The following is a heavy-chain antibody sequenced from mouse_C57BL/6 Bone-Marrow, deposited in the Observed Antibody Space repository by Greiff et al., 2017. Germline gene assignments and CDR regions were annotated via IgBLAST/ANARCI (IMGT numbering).Heavy chain of an antibody. CDR3: TSYNMVCAY. J-gene: IGHJ3*01. Sequence: EVKVEASGAELVRPGASVKLSCTASGFNIKDDYMHWVKQRPEQGLEWIGWIDPENGDTEYASKFQGKDTLTADPSSNTAYLQLSSLTSDDTAVNYCTSYNMVCAYWGQGTLVTVSA. V-gene: IGHV14-4*01. CDR2: IDPENGDT. CDR1: GFNIKDDY. D-gene: IGHD1-1*02.